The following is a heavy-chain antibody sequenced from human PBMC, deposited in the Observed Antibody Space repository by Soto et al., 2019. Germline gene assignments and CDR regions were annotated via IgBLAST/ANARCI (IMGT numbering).Heavy chain of an antibody. V-gene: IGHV3-23*01. D-gene: IGHD3-16*01. CDR2: VSRAGTYT. CDR1: GFTFSSYA. J-gene: IGHJ5*02. Sequence: EVQLLESGGDVVRPGGSLRLSCAASGFTFSSYAMGWVRQAPGKGLEWVAGVSRAGTYTFYADSVRGRFSISRDNSRXXXXXXXXXLRGDDTAVYFCVKYTVTEDLGESWGQGTLVSVSS. CDR3: VKYTVTEDLGES.